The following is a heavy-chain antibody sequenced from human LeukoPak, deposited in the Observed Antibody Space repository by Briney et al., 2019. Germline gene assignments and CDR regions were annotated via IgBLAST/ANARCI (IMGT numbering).Heavy chain of an antibody. CDR1: GFTFSFYG. D-gene: IGHD5-24*01. CDR3: AKSGYNRFDY. J-gene: IGHJ4*02. Sequence: GGSLRLSCAASGFTFSFYGMNWVRQAPGKGLEWVSGITGAGHTYYADSVQGRFTIYRDNSKNTLYLQMNSLRAEDTAVYYCAKSGYNRFDYWGQGTLVTVSS. CDR2: ITGAGHT. V-gene: IGHV3-23*01.